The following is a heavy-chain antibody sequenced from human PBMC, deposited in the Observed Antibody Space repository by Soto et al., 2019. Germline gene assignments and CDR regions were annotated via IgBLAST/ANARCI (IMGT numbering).Heavy chain of an antibody. CDR2: INHSGST. V-gene: IGHV4-34*01. D-gene: IGHD2-21*01. CDR3: ARDSTPYSYYGMDV. Sequence: SETLSLTCAVYGGSFSGYYWSWIRQPPGKGLEWIGEINHSGSTNYNPSLKSRVTISVDTSKNQFSLKLSSVTAADTAVYYCARDSTPYSYYGMDVWGQGTTVTVSS. CDR1: GGSFSGYY. J-gene: IGHJ6*02.